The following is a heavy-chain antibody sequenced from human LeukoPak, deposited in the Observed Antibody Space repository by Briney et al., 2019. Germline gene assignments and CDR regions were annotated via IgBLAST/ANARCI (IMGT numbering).Heavy chain of an antibody. CDR3: AKALAAGTGAWFDP. V-gene: IGHV3-23*01. J-gene: IGHJ5*02. CDR1: GFTFSSYA. Sequence: GGSLRLSCAASGFTFSSYAMSWVRQAPGKGLEWVSAFSGSGGSTYYADSVKGRFTISRDNSKNTLYLQMNSLRAEDTAVYYCAKALAAGTGAWFDPWGQGTLVTVSS. D-gene: IGHD6-13*01. CDR2: FSGSGGST.